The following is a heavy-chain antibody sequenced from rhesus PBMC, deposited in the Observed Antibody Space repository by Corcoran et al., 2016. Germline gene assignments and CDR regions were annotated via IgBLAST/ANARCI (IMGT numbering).Heavy chain of an antibody. V-gene: IGHV4-169*02. Sequence: QLQLQESGPGLVKPSETLSLTCAVSGGSISSSYWSWIRQAPGKGLEGIGYIYGSGSSTTYNPSLKRRVTLSLDTSKNQLSLKLSSVTAADTAVYYCAREAYGSSFFDYWGQGVLVTVSS. CDR2: IYGSGSST. CDR3: AREAYGSSFFDY. D-gene: IGHD4-29*01. CDR1: GGSISSSY. J-gene: IGHJ4*01.